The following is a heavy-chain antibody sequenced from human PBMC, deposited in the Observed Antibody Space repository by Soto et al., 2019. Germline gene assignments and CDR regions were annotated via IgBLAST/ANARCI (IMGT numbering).Heavy chain of an antibody. CDR3: ARRGMDDYGDYGDAFDI. D-gene: IGHD4-17*01. J-gene: IGHJ3*02. CDR2: ISSSSYT. CDR1: GFTFSDYY. V-gene: IGHV3-11*06. Sequence: GGSLRLSCAASGFTFSDYYMSWIRQAPGKGLEWVSYISSSSYTNYADSVKGRFTISRDNAKNSLYLQMNSLRAEDTAVYYCARRGMDDYGDYGDAFDIWGQGTMVTVSS.